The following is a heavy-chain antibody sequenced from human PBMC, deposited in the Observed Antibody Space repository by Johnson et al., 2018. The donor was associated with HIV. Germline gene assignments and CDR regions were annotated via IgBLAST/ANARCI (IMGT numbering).Heavy chain of an antibody. CDR2: IYSGGST. Sequence: VQLVESGGGVVQPGRSLRVSCAASGFTFSSYGMHWVRQAPGKGLEWVSIIYSGGSTYYADSVKGRFTISRDNSKNTLYLQMNSLRAEDTAVYYCARDNPGYCSGGSCHNAFDIWGQGTVVTVSS. V-gene: IGHV3-NL1*01. J-gene: IGHJ3*02. D-gene: IGHD2-15*01. CDR3: ARDNPGYCSGGSCHNAFDI. CDR1: GFTFSSYG.